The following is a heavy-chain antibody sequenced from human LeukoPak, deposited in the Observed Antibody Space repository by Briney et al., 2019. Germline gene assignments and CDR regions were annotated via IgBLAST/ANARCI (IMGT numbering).Heavy chain of an antibody. J-gene: IGHJ4*02. CDR2: ISGSGGST. CDR3: AKEPTVLTRYFDY. Sequence: GGSLRLSCAASGFTFSNCRMSWVRQAPGKGLEWVSAISGSGGSTYYADSVKGRFTISRDNSKNTLYLQMNSLRAEDTAVYYCAKEPTVLTRYFDYWGQGTLVTVSS. V-gene: IGHV3-23*01. D-gene: IGHD4/OR15-4a*01. CDR1: GFTFSNCR.